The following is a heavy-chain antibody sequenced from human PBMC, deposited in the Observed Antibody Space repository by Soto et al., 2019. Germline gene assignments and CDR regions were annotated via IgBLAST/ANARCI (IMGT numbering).Heavy chain of an antibody. D-gene: IGHD4-17*01. CDR1: GGSISSSSYY. V-gene: IGHV4-39*01. J-gene: IGHJ6*03. CDR2: IYYSGST. CDR3: ARSYGDYAYYYYMDV. Sequence: QLQLQESGPGLVKPSETLSLTCTVSGGSISSSSYYWGWIRQPPGKGLEWIGSIYYSGSTYYNPSLKSRVTISVDTSKNQFSLKLSSVTAADTAVYYCARSYGDYAYYYYMDVWGKGTTVTVS.